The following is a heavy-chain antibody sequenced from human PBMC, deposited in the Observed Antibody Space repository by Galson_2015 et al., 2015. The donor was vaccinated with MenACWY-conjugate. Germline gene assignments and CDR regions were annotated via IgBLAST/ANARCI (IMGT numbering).Heavy chain of an antibody. J-gene: IGHJ3*02. CDR1: GDSISSDNFY. CDR2: IYYSGST. Sequence: SETLSLTCTVSGDSISSDNFYWGWIRQPPGKGLEWIGSIYYSGSTYYNPSVKSRVTISVDTSRNQFSLRLSSLTAADAAVYYCARRGRADALDMGGQGTMGTVSA. V-gene: IGHV4-39*01. CDR3: ARRGRADALDM.